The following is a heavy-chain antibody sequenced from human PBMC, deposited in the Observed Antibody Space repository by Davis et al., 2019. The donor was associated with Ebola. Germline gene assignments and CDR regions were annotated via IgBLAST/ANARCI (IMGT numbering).Heavy chain of an antibody. CDR1: GYTFTGYY. D-gene: IGHD5-18*01. CDR3: ARGVQLWADAFDI. Sequence: ASVKVSCKASGYTFTGYYMHWVRQAPGQGLEWMGIINPSGGGTSYTQNFQGRVTMTRDTSTSTVYMELSSLRSEDTAVYYCARGVQLWADAFDIWGQGTMVTVSS. J-gene: IGHJ3*02. CDR2: INPSGGGT. V-gene: IGHV1-46*01.